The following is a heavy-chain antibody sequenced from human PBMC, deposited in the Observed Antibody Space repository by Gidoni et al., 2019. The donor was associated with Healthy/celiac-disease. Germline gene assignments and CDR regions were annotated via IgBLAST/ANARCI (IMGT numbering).Heavy chain of an antibody. CDR3: AIQFSRPFNDYYYYGMDV. J-gene: IGHJ6*02. V-gene: IGHV1-8*01. CDR1: GYTFTSYD. Sequence: QVQLVQSGAEVKKPGASVKVSCKASGYTFTSYDINWVRQATGQGLEWMGWMNPNSGNTGYAQKFQGRVTMTRNTSISTAYMELSSLRSEDTAVYYCAIQFSRPFNDYYYYGMDVWGQGTTVTVSS. CDR2: MNPNSGNT.